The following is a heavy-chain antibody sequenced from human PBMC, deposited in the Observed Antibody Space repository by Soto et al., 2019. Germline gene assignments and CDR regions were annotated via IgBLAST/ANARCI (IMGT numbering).Heavy chain of an antibody. Sequence: LTLTCIVSGGSISGSYWSWIRQSPGKGLEWLGYVYYTGSTNYSPSLRSRVSISVDTSKNEFSLRLSSVTAADTAVYFCARSVAVPGAHIDYWGQGTQVTVSS. CDR3: ARSVAVPGAHIDY. CDR2: VYYTGST. CDR1: GGSISGSY. D-gene: IGHD6-19*01. J-gene: IGHJ4*02. V-gene: IGHV4-59*01.